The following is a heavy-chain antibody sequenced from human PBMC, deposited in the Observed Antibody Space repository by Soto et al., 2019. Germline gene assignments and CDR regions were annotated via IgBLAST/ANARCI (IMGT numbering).Heavy chain of an antibody. CDR3: ARAGYCSSTSCREDWFDP. CDR1: GGSISSGGYS. V-gene: IGHV4-30-2*01. CDR2: IYHSGST. J-gene: IGHJ5*02. Sequence: QLQLQESGSGLVKPSQTLSLTCAVSGGSISSGGYSWSWIRQPPGKGLEWIGYIYHSGSTYYNPSLKSRVTILVDRSKNQFSLKLSSVTAADTAVYYCARAGYCSSTSCREDWFDPWGQGTLVTVSS. D-gene: IGHD2-2*01.